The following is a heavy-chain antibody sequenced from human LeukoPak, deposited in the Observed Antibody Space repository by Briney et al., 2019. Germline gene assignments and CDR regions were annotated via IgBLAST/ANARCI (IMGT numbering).Heavy chain of an antibody. CDR3: AGAYYYDSSGYFGAFDI. V-gene: IGHV1-18*01. D-gene: IGHD3-22*01. CDR1: GYTFTSYG. CDR2: ISAYNGNT. J-gene: IGHJ3*02. Sequence: ASVKVSCKASGYTFTSYGISWVRQAPGQGLEWMGWISAYNGNTNYAQKLQGRATMTTDTSTSTAYMELRSLRSDDTAVYYCAGAYYYDSSGYFGAFDIWGQGTMVTVSS.